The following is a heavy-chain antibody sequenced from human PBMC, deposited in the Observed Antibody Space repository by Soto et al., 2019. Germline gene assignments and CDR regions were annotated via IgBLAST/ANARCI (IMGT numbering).Heavy chain of an antibody. J-gene: IGHJ4*02. V-gene: IGHV4-31*03. Sequence: QVQLQESGPGLVKPSQTLSLTCTVSGDSISSGGYYWSWIRQHPGKGLKWIAHIYYSGSTYYNPSLKSRVTISVDTSKNQFSLKLSSVTEADTAVYYCARSPHFDGYNDYWGQGTLVTVSS. D-gene: IGHD3-9*01. CDR3: ARSPHFDGYNDY. CDR1: GDSISSGGYY. CDR2: IYYSGST.